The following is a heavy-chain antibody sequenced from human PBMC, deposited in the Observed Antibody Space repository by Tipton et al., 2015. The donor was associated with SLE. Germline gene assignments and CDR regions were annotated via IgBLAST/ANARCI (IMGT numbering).Heavy chain of an antibody. Sequence: GSLRLSCTASGFPFSTYGMRWVRQSPGKGLAWVSSISGADGSTYYADSVSGRFTISRDNPKSTVYLRMNSLTVEDTGIYYCARRNSESGAFDIWGQGTLVTVSS. D-gene: IGHD3-10*01. V-gene: IGHV3-23*01. CDR1: GFPFSTYG. CDR3: ARRNSESGAFDI. CDR2: ISGADGST. J-gene: IGHJ3*02.